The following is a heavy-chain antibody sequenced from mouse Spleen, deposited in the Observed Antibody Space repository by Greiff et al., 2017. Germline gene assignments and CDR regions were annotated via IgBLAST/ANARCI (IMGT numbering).Heavy chain of an antibody. V-gene: IGHV5-12-1*01. D-gene: IGHD1-1*02. J-gene: IGHJ1*01. CDR1: GFTFSSYY. CDR2: ISSGGGST. CDR3: ARDYGAYFDV. Sequence: EVQLVESGGGLVKLGGSLKLSCAASGFTFSSYYMSWVRQTPEKRLEWVATISSGGGSTYYPDSVKGRFTISRDNAKNTLYLQMSSLNSEDTAVYYCARDYGAYFDVWGAGTTVTVSS.